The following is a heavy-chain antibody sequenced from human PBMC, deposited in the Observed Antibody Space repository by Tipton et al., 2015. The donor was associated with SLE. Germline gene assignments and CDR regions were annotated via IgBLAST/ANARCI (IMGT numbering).Heavy chain of an antibody. V-gene: IGHV4-61*02. CDR1: GYSISSGYY. D-gene: IGHD6-13*01. CDR2: IYTSGST. Sequence: TLSLTCAVSGYSISSGYYWGWIRQPAGKGLEWIGRIYTSGSTNYNPSLKSRVTMSVDTSKNQFSLKLSSVTAADTAVYYCASDSSSWLGGYWGQGTLVTVSS. CDR3: ASDSSSWLGGY. J-gene: IGHJ4*02.